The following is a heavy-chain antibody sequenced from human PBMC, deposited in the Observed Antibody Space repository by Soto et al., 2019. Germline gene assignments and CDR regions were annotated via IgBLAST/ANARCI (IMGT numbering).Heavy chain of an antibody. J-gene: IGHJ5*02. CDR3: ARSPPRVEKNNYAGGWFDP. D-gene: IGHD4-4*01. CDR1: GYPFTKYD. Sequence: ASVKVSCKASGYPFTKYDINWVRQATGQGLEWMGWINPNSGNTGYSQKFQGRVTMTRNTSISTAYMELSSLRFDDTAVYYCARSPPRVEKNNYAGGWFDPWGQGTLVTVS. V-gene: IGHV1-8*01. CDR2: INPNSGNT.